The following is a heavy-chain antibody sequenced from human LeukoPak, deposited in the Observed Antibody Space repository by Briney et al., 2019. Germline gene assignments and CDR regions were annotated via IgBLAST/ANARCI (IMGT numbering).Heavy chain of an antibody. D-gene: IGHD3-22*01. CDR3: ATRPTDYYDSSGPV. CDR2: ISGSGGST. J-gene: IGHJ3*01. Sequence: GGSLRLSCAASGFTFSSYAMSWVRKAPGKGLEWVSAISGSGGSTYYADSVKGRFTISRDNSKNTLYLQMNSLRAEDTAVYYCATRPTDYYDSSGPVWGQGTMVTVSS. V-gene: IGHV3-23*01. CDR1: GFTFSSYA.